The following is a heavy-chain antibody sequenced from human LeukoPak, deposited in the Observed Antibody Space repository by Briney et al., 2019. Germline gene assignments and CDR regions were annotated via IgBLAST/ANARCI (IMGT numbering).Heavy chain of an antibody. Sequence: GGSLRLSCAASGFTFSSYWMHWVRQAPGKGLVWVSRINSDGSSTSYADSVKGRFTISRDNAKNTLYLQMNSLRAEDTAVYYCAREPIVGAHFDYWGQGTLVTVSS. CDR2: INSDGSST. CDR3: AREPIVGAHFDY. J-gene: IGHJ4*02. CDR1: GFTFSSYW. D-gene: IGHD1-26*01. V-gene: IGHV3-74*01.